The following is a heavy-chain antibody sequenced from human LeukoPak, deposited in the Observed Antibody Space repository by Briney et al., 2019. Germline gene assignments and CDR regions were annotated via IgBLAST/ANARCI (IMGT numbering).Heavy chain of an antibody. CDR2: ISAYNGNT. V-gene: IGHV1-18*01. CDR3: ARIGALMVCAIRSRPFDY. D-gene: IGHD2-8*01. Sequence: ASVKVSCKASGYTFTSYGISWVRQAPGQGLEWMGWISAYNGNTNYAQKLQGRVTMTTDTSTSTAYMELRSLRSDDTAVYYCARIGALMVCAIRSRPFDYWGQGTLVTVSS. J-gene: IGHJ4*02. CDR1: GYTFTSYG.